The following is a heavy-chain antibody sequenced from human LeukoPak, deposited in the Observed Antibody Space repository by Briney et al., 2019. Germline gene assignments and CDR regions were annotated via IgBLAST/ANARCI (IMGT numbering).Heavy chain of an antibody. V-gene: IGHV3-23*01. J-gene: IGHJ4*02. CDR3: AKGTIGDFWTSHY. CDR2: ISGSGGST. CDR1: GFTFSSYA. D-gene: IGHD3-3*01. Sequence: QTGGSLRLSCAASGFTFSSYAMSWVRQAPGKGLEWVSAISGSGGSTYYADSVKGRFTISRDNSKNTLYLQMNSLRAEDTAVYYCAKGTIGDFWTSHYWGQGTLVTVSS.